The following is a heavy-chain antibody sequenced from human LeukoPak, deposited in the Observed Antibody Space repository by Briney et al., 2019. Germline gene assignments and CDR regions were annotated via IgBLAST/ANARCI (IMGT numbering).Heavy chain of an antibody. J-gene: IGHJ6*02. CDR3: AKDTNYYGMDV. CDR1: GFTFDDYT. Sequence: GGSLRLSCAASGFTFDDYTMHWVRPAPGKGLEWVSLISWDGGSTYYADSVKGRFTISRDNSKNSLYLQMNSLRTEDTALYYCAKDTNYYGMDVWGQGTTVTVSS. CDR2: ISWDGGST. V-gene: IGHV3-43*01.